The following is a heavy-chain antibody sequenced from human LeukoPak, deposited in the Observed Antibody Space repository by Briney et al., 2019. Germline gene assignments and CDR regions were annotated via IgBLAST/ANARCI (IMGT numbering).Heavy chain of an antibody. CDR1: GFTFSSYE. CDR2: MTSGGSTI. V-gene: IGHV3-48*03. Sequence: GGSLRLSCAASGFTFSSYEMNWVRQAPGKGLEWVAYMTSGGSTIYYADSVKGRFTISRDNAKNSLFLQMNSLRDEDTAVYYCARVHRTGATSFDYWGQGTLVTVSS. D-gene: IGHD1-7*01. J-gene: IGHJ4*02. CDR3: ARVHRTGATSFDY.